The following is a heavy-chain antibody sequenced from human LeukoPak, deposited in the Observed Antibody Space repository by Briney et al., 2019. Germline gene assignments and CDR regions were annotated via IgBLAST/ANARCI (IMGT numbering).Heavy chain of an antibody. V-gene: IGHV3-15*01. Sequence: GGSLSLSCAASGFTFSSYAMSWVRQAPGKGLEWVGRIKSKTDGGTTDYAAPVKGRFTISRDDSKNTLYLQMNSLKTEDTAVYYCTTDGDFMGLDAFDIWGQGTMVTVSS. CDR3: TTDGDFMGLDAFDI. D-gene: IGHD3-16*01. CDR2: IKSKTDGGTT. CDR1: GFTFSSYA. J-gene: IGHJ3*02.